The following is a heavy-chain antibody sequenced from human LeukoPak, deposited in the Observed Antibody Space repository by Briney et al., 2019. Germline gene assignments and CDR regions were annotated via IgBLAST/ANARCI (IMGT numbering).Heavy chain of an antibody. CDR2: ISWNSGSI. D-gene: IGHD3-10*01. J-gene: IGHJ5*02. CDR3: AKDETYYYGSGSRNWFDP. Sequence: PGRSLRLSCAASGFTFDDYAMHLVRQAPGKGLEWVSGISWNSGSIGYADSVKGRFTISRDNAKNSLYLQMNSLRAEDTALYYCAKDETYYYGSGSRNWFDPWGQGTLVTVSS. CDR1: GFTFDDYA. V-gene: IGHV3-9*01.